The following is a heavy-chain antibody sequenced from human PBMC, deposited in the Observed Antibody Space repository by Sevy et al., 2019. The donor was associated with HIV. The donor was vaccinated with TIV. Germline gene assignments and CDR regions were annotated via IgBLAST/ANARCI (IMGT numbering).Heavy chain of an antibody. J-gene: IGHJ6*02. Sequence: TLSLTCTVSGGSVTSDTYYWTWIRQPPGKGLEFIGYIYYNVRINYNPSLKSRVTISVDTSKNQFSLKLTSVTAADTAVYYCTRLGGLTDYGMDVWGQGTTVTVSS. D-gene: IGHD1-26*01. V-gene: IGHV4-61*01. CDR3: TRLGGLTDYGMDV. CDR1: GGSVTSDTYY. CDR2: IYYNVRI.